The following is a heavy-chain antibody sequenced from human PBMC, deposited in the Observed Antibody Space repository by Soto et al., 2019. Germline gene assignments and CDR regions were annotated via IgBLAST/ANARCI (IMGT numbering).Heavy chain of an antibody. CDR3: ARHRPMVRGVIITYYFDY. D-gene: IGHD3-10*01. CDR2: TYYSGST. V-gene: IGHV4-59*08. Sequence: PSETLSLTCTVSGGSISSYYWSWIRQPPGKGLEWIGYTYYSGSTNYNPSLKSRVTISVDTSKNQFSLKLSSVTAADTAVYYCARHRPMVRGVIITYYFDYWGQGTLVTVSS. J-gene: IGHJ4*02. CDR1: GGSISSYY.